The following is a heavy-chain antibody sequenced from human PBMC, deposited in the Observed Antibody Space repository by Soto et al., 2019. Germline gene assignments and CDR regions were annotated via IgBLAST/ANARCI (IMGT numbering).Heavy chain of an antibody. CDR2: VFYSGAT. J-gene: IGHJ4*02. Sequence: SETLSLTCNVSGGPIKTGDYYWNWIRQPSGKGLEWIGYVFYSGATNYSPSLKSRAAISMDTSKNQFSLSLTSVTAADTAVYYCARAGFSYGHLLFWGQGIRVTVSS. CDR3: ARAGFSYGHLLF. CDR1: GGPIKTGDYY. D-gene: IGHD3-10*01. V-gene: IGHV4-30-4*01.